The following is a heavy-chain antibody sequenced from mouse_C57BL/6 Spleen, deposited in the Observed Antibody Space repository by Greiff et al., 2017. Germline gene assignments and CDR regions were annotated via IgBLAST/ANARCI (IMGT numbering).Heavy chain of an antibody. D-gene: IGHD3-3*01. CDR3: ARYGDLDY. Sequence: EVQRVESGGGLVQPGGSLSLSCAASGFTFTDYYMSWVRQPPGKALEWLGFIRNKANGYTTAYSASVKGRFTISRDNSQSILYLQMNALGAEDSATYDCARYGDLDYWGQGTTLTVSS. CDR1: GFTFTDYY. V-gene: IGHV7-3*01. CDR2: IRNKANGYTT. J-gene: IGHJ2*01.